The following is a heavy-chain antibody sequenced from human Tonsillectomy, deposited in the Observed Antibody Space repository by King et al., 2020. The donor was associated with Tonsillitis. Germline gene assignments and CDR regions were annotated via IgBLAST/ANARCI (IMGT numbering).Heavy chain of an antibody. CDR3: ARAGSMTAHDF. Sequence: VPLQESGPGLVKPSETLSLTCTVSGDSITSYYWSWIRPPPGKGLEWIGYFRYSGITSYNPSLKSRVTILEDTSKNQFSLKLTSVTAADTAVYYCARAGSMTAHDFWGQGTLVAVSS. V-gene: IGHV4-59*01. CDR2: FRYSGIT. CDR1: GDSITSYY. J-gene: IGHJ4*02. D-gene: IGHD2-21*02.